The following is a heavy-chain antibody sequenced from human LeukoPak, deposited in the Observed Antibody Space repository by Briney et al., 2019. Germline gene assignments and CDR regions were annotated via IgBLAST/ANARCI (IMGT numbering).Heavy chain of an antibody. D-gene: IGHD2-8*01. CDR3: ARYGVSGNFDY. J-gene: IGHJ4*02. V-gene: IGHV4-38-2*02. Sequence: SETLSLTCTVSGYTISSGYYWGWIRQPPRKGLEWIGSIYHSGSTYYNPSLKSRVTISVDTSKNQFSLKLSSVTAADTTVYYCARYGVSGNFDYWGQGTLVTVSS. CDR1: GYTISSGYY. CDR2: IYHSGST.